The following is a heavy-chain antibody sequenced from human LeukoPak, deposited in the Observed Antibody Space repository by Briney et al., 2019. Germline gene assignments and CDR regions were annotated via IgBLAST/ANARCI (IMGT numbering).Heavy chain of an antibody. J-gene: IGHJ6*02. CDR1: GGSFSGYY. CDR3: ARGMRLGYCSSTSCRHTNNYYYYGMDV. D-gene: IGHD2-2*01. CDR2: INHSGST. Sequence: SETLSLTCAVYGGSFSGYYWSWIRQPPGKGLEWIGEINHSGSTNYNPSLKSRVTISVDTSKNQFSLKLSSVTAADTAVYYCARGMRLGYCSSTSCRHTNNYYYYGMDVWGQGTTVTVSS. V-gene: IGHV4-34*01.